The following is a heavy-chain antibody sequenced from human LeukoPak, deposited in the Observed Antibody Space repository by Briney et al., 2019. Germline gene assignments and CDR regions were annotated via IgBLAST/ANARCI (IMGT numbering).Heavy chain of an antibody. Sequence: SESLSLTCTVSGGSISSYYWSWIRQPAGKGLEWTGRIYTSGSTNYNPSLKSRVTMSVDTSKNQFSLKLSSVTAADTAVYYCARGNYDILTGYYSDDWGQGTLVTVSS. J-gene: IGHJ4*02. CDR2: IYTSGST. V-gene: IGHV4-4*07. D-gene: IGHD3-9*01. CDR1: GGSISSYY. CDR3: ARGNYDILTGYYSDD.